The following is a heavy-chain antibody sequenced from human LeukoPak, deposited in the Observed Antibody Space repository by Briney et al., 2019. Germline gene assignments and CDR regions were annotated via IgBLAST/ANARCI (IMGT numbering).Heavy chain of an antibody. V-gene: IGHV3-33*01. CDR3: ARGVYDILTGYSGDYFDY. Sequence: GGSLRLSCAASGFPFSSYAMHWVRQAPGKGLEWVAAIWYDGSNKYYADSVKGRFTISRDNSKNTLYLQMNSLRAEDTAVYYCARGVYDILTGYSGDYFDYWGQGTLVTVSS. D-gene: IGHD3-9*01. J-gene: IGHJ4*02. CDR1: GFPFSSYA. CDR2: IWYDGSNK.